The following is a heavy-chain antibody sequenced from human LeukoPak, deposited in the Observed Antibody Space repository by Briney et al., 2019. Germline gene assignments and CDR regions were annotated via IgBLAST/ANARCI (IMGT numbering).Heavy chain of an antibody. CDR1: GFTFDDYG. J-gene: IGHJ4*02. CDR2: INWIGDTT. Sequence: GGSLRLSCAASGFTFDDYGMTWVRQVPGKGLEWIAEINWIGDTTRYGDSVKGRFTISRDNAKNSLDLQMNSLRDEDTAVYYCLRRFDCWGQGTLVTVSS. CDR3: LRRFDC. V-gene: IGHV3-20*04.